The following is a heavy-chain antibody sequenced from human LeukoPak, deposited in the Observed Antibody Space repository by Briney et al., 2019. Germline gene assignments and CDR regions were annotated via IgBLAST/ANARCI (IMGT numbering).Heavy chain of an antibody. V-gene: IGHV3-20*04. CDR2: IKWDGGRT. Sequence: GGSLRLSCAASGFTFDDHGMSWVRQAPGKGLEWVSGIKWDGGRTGYADSVKGRFTISRDNAKNSLYLQMNSLRAEDTAVYYCARDNWNYFDYWGQGTLVTVSS. J-gene: IGHJ4*02. CDR1: GFTFDDHG. CDR3: ARDNWNYFDY. D-gene: IGHD1-20*01.